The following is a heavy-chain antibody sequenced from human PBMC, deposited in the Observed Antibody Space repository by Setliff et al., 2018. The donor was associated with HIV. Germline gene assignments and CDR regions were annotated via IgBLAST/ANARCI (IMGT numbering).Heavy chain of an antibody. CDR2: IYYSGST. V-gene: IGHV4-59*02. J-gene: IGHJ6*03. Sequence: ASETLSLTCAVSGASDISYIWWSWIRQPPGKGLEWIGYIYYSGSTNYNPSLKSRVTISVDTSKNQFSLKLSSVTAADTAVYYCARDGPLEGSYRYYYYYMDVWGKGTTVTVSS. CDR1: GASDISYIW. CDR3: ARDGPLEGSYRYYYYYMDV. D-gene: IGHD3-10*01.